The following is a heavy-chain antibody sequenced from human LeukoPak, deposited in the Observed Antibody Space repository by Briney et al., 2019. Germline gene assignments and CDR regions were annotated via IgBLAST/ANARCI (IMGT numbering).Heavy chain of an antibody. J-gene: IGHJ5*02. Sequence: GGSLTLSCVASGFIFNDYYMSWIRPAPGRGREWLSYINIGGTNTQYADSVKGRITISRDNAKKSMYLEMNNLRAEDTAVYYCATDGAGFDTWGQGVLVTVSS. V-gene: IGHV3-11*01. CDR2: INIGGTNT. CDR1: GFIFNDYY. CDR3: ATDGAGFDT.